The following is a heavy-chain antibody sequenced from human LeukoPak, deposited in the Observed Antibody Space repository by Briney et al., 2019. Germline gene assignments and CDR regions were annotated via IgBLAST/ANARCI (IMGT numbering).Heavy chain of an antibody. CDR1: GGSISSYY. Sequence: SETLSLTCTVSGGSISSYYWSWIRQPPGKGLEWIGYIYYSGSTYYNPSLKSRVTISVDTSKNQFSLKLSSVTAADTAVYYCASSRKASGWGYYDILTGFLHWGQGTLVTVSS. J-gene: IGHJ4*02. CDR2: IYYSGST. D-gene: IGHD3-9*01. V-gene: IGHV4-59*06. CDR3: ASSRKASGWGYYDILTGFLH.